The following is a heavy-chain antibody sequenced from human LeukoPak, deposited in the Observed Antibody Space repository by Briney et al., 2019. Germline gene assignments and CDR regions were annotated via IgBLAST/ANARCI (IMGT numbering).Heavy chain of an antibody. Sequence: ASVKVSCKASGDTFSSYAISWVRQAPGQGLEWMGRIIPILGIANYAQKFQGRVTITADKSTSTAYMEPSSLRSEDTAVYYCARVLLLSVVVPAAISPYGMDVWGQGTTVTVSS. V-gene: IGHV1-69*04. CDR3: ARVLLLSVVVPAAISPYGMDV. D-gene: IGHD2-2*01. J-gene: IGHJ6*02. CDR1: GDTFSSYA. CDR2: IIPILGIA.